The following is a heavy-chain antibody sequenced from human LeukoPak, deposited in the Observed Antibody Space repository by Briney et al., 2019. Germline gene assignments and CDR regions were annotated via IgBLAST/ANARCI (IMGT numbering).Heavy chain of an antibody. Sequence: ASVKVSCKASGYTFTNYDINWVRQATGQGLEWMGWMNPNSGNTGYAQKFQGRVTMTSNTSISTAYMELSSLRSEDTAIYYCAGDFSSRLLDYWGQGTLLTVSS. CDR1: GYTFTNYD. CDR2: MNPNSGNT. CDR3: AGDFSSRLLDY. J-gene: IGHJ4*02. D-gene: IGHD5/OR15-5a*01. V-gene: IGHV1-8*02.